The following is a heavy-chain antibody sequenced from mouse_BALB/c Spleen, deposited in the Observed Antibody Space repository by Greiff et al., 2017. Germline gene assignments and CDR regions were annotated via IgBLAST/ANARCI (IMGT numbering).Heavy chain of an antibody. CDR2: ISYSGST. CDR1: GYSITSDYA. D-gene: IGHD2-3*01. V-gene: IGHV3-2*02. J-gene: IGHJ2*01. Sequence: EVKLMESGPGLVKPSQSLSLTCTVTGYSITSDYAWNWIRQFPGNKLEWMGYISYSGSTSYNPSLKSRISITRDTSKNQFFLQLNSVTTEDTATYYCARRGIYDGPGDYWGQGTTLTVSS. CDR3: ARRGIYDGPGDY.